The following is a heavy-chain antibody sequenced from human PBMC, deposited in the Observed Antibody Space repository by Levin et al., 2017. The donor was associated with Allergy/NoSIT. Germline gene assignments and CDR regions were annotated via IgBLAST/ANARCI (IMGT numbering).Heavy chain of an antibody. D-gene: IGHD6-19*01. V-gene: IGHV4-34*01. CDR1: GGSFSGYY. J-gene: IGHJ5*02. CDR2: INHSGST. CDR3: ARGGPAGTYWFDP. Sequence: SETLSLTCAVYGGSFSGYYWSWIRQPPGKGLEWIGEINHSGSTNYNPSLKSRVTISVDTSKNQFSLKLSSVTAADTAVYYCARGGPAGTYWFDPWGQGTLVTVSS.